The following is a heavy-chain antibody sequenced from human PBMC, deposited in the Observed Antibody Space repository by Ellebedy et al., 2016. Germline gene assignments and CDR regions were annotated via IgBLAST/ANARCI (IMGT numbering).Heavy chain of an antibody. D-gene: IGHD6-13*01. J-gene: IGHJ3*02. CDR1: GYTFTSYD. CDR2: MNPNSGNT. Sequence: ASVKVSXKASGYTFTSYDINWVRQATGQGLEWMGWMNPNSGNTGYAQKFQGRVTMTRNTSISTAYMELSSLRSEDTAVYYCARVISSSSPYDAFDIWGQGTMVTVSS. CDR3: ARVISSSSPYDAFDI. V-gene: IGHV1-8*01.